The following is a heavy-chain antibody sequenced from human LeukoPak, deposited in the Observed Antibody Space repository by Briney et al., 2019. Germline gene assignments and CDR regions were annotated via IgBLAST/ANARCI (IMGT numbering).Heavy chain of an antibody. J-gene: IGHJ4*02. CDR1: GFALSSHW. V-gene: IGHV3-7*03. CDR3: AREAAY. D-gene: IGHD6-25*01. CDR2: IKGDGSEK. Sequence: GGSLRLSCAASGFALSSHWMTWVRQAPGKGLEWLANIKGDGSEKNYVASMKGRFTISRDNVNNSLYLQLNNLRVEDTAMYYCAREAAYWGQGTRVTVSS.